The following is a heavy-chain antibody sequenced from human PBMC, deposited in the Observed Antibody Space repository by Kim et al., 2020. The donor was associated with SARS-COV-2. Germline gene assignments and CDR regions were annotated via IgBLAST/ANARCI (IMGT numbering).Heavy chain of an antibody. CDR3: ARGRGLGYCSSTSCYSLWFDP. Sequence: SETLSLTCAVYGGSFSGYYWSWIRQPPGKGLEWIGEINHSGSTNYNPSLKSRVTISVDTSKNQFSLKLSSVTAADTAVYYCARGRGLGYCSSTSCYSLWFDPWGQGTLVTVSS. CDR1: GGSFSGYY. D-gene: IGHD2-2*01. V-gene: IGHV4-34*01. J-gene: IGHJ5*02. CDR2: INHSGST.